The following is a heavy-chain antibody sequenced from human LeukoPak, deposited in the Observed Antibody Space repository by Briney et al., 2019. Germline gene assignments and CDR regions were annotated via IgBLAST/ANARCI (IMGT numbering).Heavy chain of an antibody. CDR1: GFTVSSYW. CDR3: AKDRVAVVVAAIVDY. Sequence: GGSLRLSCAASGFTVSSYWMSWVRQAPGEGLEWVACIHQNGGTEYYVDSVKGRFAISRDNTKNSLYLQMNSLTIEDTAVYYCAKDRVAVVVAAIVDYWGQGTLVTVSS. J-gene: IGHJ4*02. CDR2: IHQNGGTE. V-gene: IGHV3-7*03. D-gene: IGHD2-15*01.